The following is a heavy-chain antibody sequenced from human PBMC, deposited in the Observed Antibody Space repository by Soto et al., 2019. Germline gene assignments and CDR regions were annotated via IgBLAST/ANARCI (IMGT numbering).Heavy chain of an antibody. CDR1: GFTFSNYA. J-gene: IGHJ4*02. D-gene: IGHD1-26*01. Sequence: GGSLRLSCAGSGFTFSNYAISWVRQAPGKGLEWVSTISVGGDNTYYADSVQGRFTISRDNSKNTLYLQMNSLRAEDSALYRCARTLGLVDPFDYWGQGTQVTVDS. CDR2: ISVGGDNT. CDR3: ARTLGLVDPFDY. V-gene: IGHV3-23*01.